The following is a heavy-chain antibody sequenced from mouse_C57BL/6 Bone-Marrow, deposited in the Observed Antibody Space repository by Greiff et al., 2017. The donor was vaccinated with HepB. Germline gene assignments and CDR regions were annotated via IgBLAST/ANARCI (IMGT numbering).Heavy chain of an antibody. J-gene: IGHJ4*01. CDR2: ISSGGSYT. Sequence: EVQLQESGGDLVKPGGSLKLSCAASGFTFSSYGMSWVRQTPDKRLEWVATISSGGSYTYYPDSVKGRFTISRDNAKNTLYLQMSSLKSEDTAMYYCARRGYDGYYYAMDYWGQGTSVTVSS. D-gene: IGHD2-3*01. CDR3: ARRGYDGYYYAMDY. V-gene: IGHV5-6*01. CDR1: GFTFSSYG.